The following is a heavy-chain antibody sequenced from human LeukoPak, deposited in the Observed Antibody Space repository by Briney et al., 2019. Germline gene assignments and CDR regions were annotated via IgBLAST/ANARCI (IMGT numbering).Heavy chain of an antibody. D-gene: IGHD4/OR15-4a*01. V-gene: IGHV3-21*01. CDR2: ISSSSSYI. J-gene: IGHJ4*02. CDR1: GFTFSSYS. Sequence: GGSLRLSCAASGFTFSSYSMNWVRQAPGKGLEWVSSISSSSSYIYYADSVKGRFTISRDNAKNSLYLQMNSLRAEDTAMYYCARGVYLTKNFDYWGQGTLVTVSS. CDR3: ARGVYLTKNFDY.